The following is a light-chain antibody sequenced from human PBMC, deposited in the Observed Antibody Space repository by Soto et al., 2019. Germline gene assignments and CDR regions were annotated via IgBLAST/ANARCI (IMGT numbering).Light chain of an antibody. J-gene: IGKJ1*01. CDR3: QQYKTYAT. V-gene: IGKV1-5*03. CDR2: TTS. CDR1: QTISRY. Sequence: DIPMTQSPSTLSASVGDRVAITCRASQTISRYLAWYQQKPGKAPKLLIHTTSTLVSGVPSRFSGSESGTDFTLTISSLQPDDFATYYCQQYKTYATFGQGTKVEIK.